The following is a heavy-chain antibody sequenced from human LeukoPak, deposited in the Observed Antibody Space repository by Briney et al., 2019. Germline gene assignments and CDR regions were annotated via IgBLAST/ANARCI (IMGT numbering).Heavy chain of an antibody. J-gene: IGHJ5*02. D-gene: IGHD5-18*01. CDR1: GFTFSNYW. Sequence: GGSLRLSCAASGFTFSNYWMHWVRQAPGKGLVWVSRINSDDSSTSYADSVKGRFTISRDNAKNTLYLQMNSLRAEDTAVYYCARDPHGYWWFDPWGQGTLVTVSS. CDR2: INSDDSST. CDR3: ARDPHGYWWFDP. V-gene: IGHV3-74*01.